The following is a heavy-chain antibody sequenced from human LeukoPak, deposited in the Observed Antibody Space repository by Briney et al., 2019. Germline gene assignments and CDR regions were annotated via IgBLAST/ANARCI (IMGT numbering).Heavy chain of an antibody. Sequence: ASVKVSCKASGGTFSSYAISWVRQAPGQGLEWMGGIIPIFGTANYAQKFQGRVTITRDTSASTAYMELSSLRSEDTAVYYCARGSVSRPGGGIVVVPAALDYWGQGTLVTVSS. CDR3: ARGSVSRPGGGIVVVPAALDY. CDR1: GGTFSSYA. V-gene: IGHV1-69*05. CDR2: IIPIFGTA. J-gene: IGHJ4*02. D-gene: IGHD2-2*01.